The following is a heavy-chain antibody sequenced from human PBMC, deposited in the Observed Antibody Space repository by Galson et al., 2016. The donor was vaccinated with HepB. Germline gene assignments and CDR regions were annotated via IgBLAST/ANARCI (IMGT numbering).Heavy chain of an antibody. D-gene: IGHD6-19*01. CDR2: INTGNGDT. J-gene: IGHJ6*02. Sequence: SVKVSCKASGYIFKSYGFSWVRQAPGQRLEWMGWINTGNGDTKFSPKFQDRVTITSNTSASTAYMELSSLRSEDTAVFYCARLSRLGLFTYYYAMDVWGQGTTVTVSS. V-gene: IGHV1-3*04. CDR3: ARLSRLGLFTYYYAMDV. CDR1: GYIFKSYG.